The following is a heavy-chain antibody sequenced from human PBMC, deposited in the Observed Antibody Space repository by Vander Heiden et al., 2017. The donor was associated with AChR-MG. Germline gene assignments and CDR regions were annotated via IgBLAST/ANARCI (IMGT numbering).Heavy chain of an antibody. J-gene: IGHJ3*02. D-gene: IGHD4-17*01. CDR3: AKNKPQYYGDYGDDAFDI. CDR1: GFTFDDYA. Sequence: EVQLVESGGGLVQPGRSLRLSCAASGFTFDDYAMHWVRQAPGKGLEWVSGISWNSGSIGYADSVKGRFTISRDNAKNSLYLQMNSLRAEDTALYYCAKNKPQYYGDYGDDAFDIWGQGTMVTVSS. CDR2: ISWNSGSI. V-gene: IGHV3-9*01.